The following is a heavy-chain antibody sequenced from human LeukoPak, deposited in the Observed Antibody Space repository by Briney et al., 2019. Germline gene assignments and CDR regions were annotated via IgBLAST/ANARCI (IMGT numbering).Heavy chain of an antibody. D-gene: IGHD5-24*01. Sequence: ASVKVSCKASGYTFTSYAMNWVRQAPGQGLEWMGWINTNTGNPTYAQGFTGRFVFSLDASVSTAYLQISNLKAEDTAVYYCARSMTDGPKTQDAFDIWGQGTMVTVSS. CDR3: ARSMTDGPKTQDAFDI. J-gene: IGHJ3*02. CDR1: GYTFTSYA. V-gene: IGHV7-4-1*02. CDR2: INTNTGNP.